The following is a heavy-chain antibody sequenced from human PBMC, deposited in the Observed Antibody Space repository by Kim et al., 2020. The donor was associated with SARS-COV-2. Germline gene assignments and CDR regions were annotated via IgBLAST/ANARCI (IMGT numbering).Heavy chain of an antibody. Sequence: GGSLRLSCAAAGFTFSSYWMSWVRQAPWKGLEWVANIKEDGSERYYVGSVEGRFTISRDNAKNSLYLQMNSLRAEDTAVYYCARDARYCTSTSCPTESWFDPWGQGTLVTVS. J-gene: IGHJ5*02. CDR2: IKEDGSER. V-gene: IGHV3-7*03. D-gene: IGHD2-2*01. CDR3: ARDARYCTSTSCPTESWFDP. CDR1: GFTFSSYW.